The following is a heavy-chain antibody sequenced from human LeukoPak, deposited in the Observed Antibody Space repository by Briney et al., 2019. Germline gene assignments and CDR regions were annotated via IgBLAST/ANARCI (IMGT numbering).Heavy chain of an antibody. V-gene: IGHV3-48*02. J-gene: IGHJ4*02. D-gene: IGHD4-17*01. CDR3: ARDSTTVTMGY. CDR1: GFTFSSYA. Sequence: GGSLRLSCAASGFTFSSYAMSWVRQAPGKGLEWVSYISSSSTIYYADSVKGRFTISRDNAKNSLYLQMNSLRDEDTAVYYCARDSTTVTMGYWGQGTLVTVSS. CDR2: ISSSSTI.